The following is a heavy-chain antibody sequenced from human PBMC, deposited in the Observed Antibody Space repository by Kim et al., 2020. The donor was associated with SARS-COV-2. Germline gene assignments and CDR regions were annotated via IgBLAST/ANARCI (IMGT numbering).Heavy chain of an antibody. Sequence: GGSLRLSCAASGFTFDDYAMHWVRQAPGKGLXWVSGXSWNSGSIGYADSVKGRXXISRXXXKNSXXLXXXSLRXXDTXXXYXXXGGXXXTYXXXG. J-gene: IGHJ6*01. CDR2: XSWNSGSI. CDR1: GFTFDDYA. CDR3: XXGGXXXTYXXXG. V-gene: IGHV3-9*01.